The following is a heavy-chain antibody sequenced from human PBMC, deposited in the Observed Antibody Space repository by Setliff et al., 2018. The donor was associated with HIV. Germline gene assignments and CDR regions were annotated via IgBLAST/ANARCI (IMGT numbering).Heavy chain of an antibody. CDR1: GGSVSSVNYY. V-gene: IGHV4-61*01. CDR2: IHYTGST. D-gene: IGHD3-16*01. J-gene: IGHJ4*02. CDR3: ARGDPFTDFDS. Sequence: SDTLSLTCSVSGGSVSSVNYYWSWIRQPPGKGLEWTGYIHYTGSTTYNPSLKSRVTIPVDTSKNQFSLELSSVTAADTAVYYCARGDPFTDFDSWGQGTLVTVSS.